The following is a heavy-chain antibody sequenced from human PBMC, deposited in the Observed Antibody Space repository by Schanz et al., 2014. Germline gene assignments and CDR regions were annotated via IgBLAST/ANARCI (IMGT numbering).Heavy chain of an antibody. J-gene: IGHJ4*02. V-gene: IGHV1-69*04. CDR1: GYTFSDYG. Sequence: QVQLVQSGDEVKKPGASVKVSCKTSGYTFSDYGITWVRQAPGQGLEWMGRIIPILGIANYAQNFQGRVTITADKSTSTAYMELTSLRSEDTAVYYCARDQSPYTNSSDVRYFDYWGQGTLVTVSS. D-gene: IGHD6-6*01. CDR2: IIPILGIA. CDR3: ARDQSPYTNSSDVRYFDY.